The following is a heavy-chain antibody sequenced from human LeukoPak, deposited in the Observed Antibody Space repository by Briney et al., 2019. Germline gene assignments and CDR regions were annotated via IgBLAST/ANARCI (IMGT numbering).Heavy chain of an antibody. CDR2: ISYDGSNK. Sequence: GGSLRLSCAASGFTFSSYAMHWVRQAPGKGLEWVADISYDGSNKYYADSVKGRFTISRDNSKNTLYLQMNSLRAEDTAVYYCARDSLTPPDHLKANWGLPDIWGQGTMVTVSS. J-gene: IGHJ3*02. CDR1: GFTFSSYA. V-gene: IGHV3-30-3*01. CDR3: ARDSLTPPDHLKANWGLPDI. D-gene: IGHD7-27*01.